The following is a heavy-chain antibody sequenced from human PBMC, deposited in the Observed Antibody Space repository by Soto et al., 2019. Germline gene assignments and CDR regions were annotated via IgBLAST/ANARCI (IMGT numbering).Heavy chain of an antibody. J-gene: IGHJ4*02. CDR3: AAPPRY. CDR1: GGSIISGDYY. V-gene: IGHV4-61*08. Sequence: SETLSLTCTVSGGSIISGDYYWSWIRQPPGKGLEWIGYIYNSGNTNYNPSLRSRVIISIDTSKNQFSLKLTSVTAADTAVYYCAAPPRYWGQGTLVTVSS. D-gene: IGHD6-6*01. CDR2: IYNSGNT.